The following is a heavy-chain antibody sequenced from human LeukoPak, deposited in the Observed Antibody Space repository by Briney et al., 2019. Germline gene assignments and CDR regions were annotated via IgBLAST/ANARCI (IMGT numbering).Heavy chain of an antibody. CDR1: GGTFSSYA. D-gene: IGHD2-15*01. CDR2: IIPIFGTA. V-gene: IGHV1-69*13. Sequence: ASVKVSCKASGGTFSSYAISWVRQAPGQGLEWMGGIIPIFGTANYAQKFQGRVTITADESTSTAYMELSSLRSEDTAVYYCARWYCSGGSCYPDEGFDYWGQGTLVTVSS. J-gene: IGHJ4*02. CDR3: ARWYCSGGSCYPDEGFDY.